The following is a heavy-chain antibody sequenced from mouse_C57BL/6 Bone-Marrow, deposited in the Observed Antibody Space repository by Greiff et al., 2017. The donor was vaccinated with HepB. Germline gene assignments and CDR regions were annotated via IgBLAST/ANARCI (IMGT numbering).Heavy chain of an antibody. J-gene: IGHJ1*03. Sequence: VQVVESGAELVRPGTSVKMSCKASGYTFTNYWIGWAKQRPGHGLEWIGDIYPGGGYTNYNEKFKGKATLTADKSSSTAYMQFSSLTSEDSAIYYCARRYYGSSPHWYFDVWGTGTTVTVSS. D-gene: IGHD1-1*01. CDR3: ARRYYGSSPHWYFDV. CDR1: GYTFTNYW. V-gene: IGHV1-63*01. CDR2: IYPGGGYT.